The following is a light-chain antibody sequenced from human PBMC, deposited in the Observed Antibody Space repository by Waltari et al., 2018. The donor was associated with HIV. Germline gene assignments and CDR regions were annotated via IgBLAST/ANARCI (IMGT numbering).Light chain of an antibody. CDR1: QRISGW. J-gene: IGKJ2*01. V-gene: IGKV1-5*03. CDR3: QQYNSYPYT. Sequence: DIQMTQSPSTLSASVGDRFTVTCRASQRISGWLAWYQQKPRKAPNLMIYKASSLESGVPSRFSGSGSWTEFTLTISSLQPDDFATYYCQQYNSYPYTFGQGTKLEIK. CDR2: KAS.